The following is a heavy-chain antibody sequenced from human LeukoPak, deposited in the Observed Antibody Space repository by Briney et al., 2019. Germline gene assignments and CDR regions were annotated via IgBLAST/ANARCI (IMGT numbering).Heavy chain of an antibody. D-gene: IGHD2-2*01. CDR2: ISAYNGNT. Sequence: GASVKVSCKASGYTFTTYGFSWVRQAPGQGLEWMGWISAYNGNTNYAQKLQGRVTMTTDTSTSTAYMELRSLRSDDTAVYYCARISIRADRDCSSTSCYATDYYYYYGMDVWGQGTTVTVSS. V-gene: IGHV1-18*01. CDR1: GYTFTTYG. CDR3: ARISIRADRDCSSTSCYATDYYYYYGMDV. J-gene: IGHJ6*02.